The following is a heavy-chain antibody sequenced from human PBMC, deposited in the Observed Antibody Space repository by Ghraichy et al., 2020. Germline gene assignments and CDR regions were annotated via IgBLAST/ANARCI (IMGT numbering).Heavy chain of an antibody. V-gene: IGHV1-18*01. Sequence: ASVKVSCKASGYTFTSYGIRWVRQAPGQGLEWMGWISAYNGNTNYAQKLQGRVTMTTDTSTSTAYMELRSLRSDDTAVYYCARGGGIVVVPAAISYAFDIWGQGTMVTVSS. CDR2: ISAYNGNT. CDR3: ARGGGIVVVPAAISYAFDI. D-gene: IGHD2-2*01. J-gene: IGHJ3*02. CDR1: GYTFTSYG.